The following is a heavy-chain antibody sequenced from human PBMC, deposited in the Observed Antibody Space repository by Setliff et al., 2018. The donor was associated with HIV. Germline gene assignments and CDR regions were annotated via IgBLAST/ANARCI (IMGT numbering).Heavy chain of an antibody. Sequence: PSETLSLTCAVSSYSISSGYYWGWIRQPPGKGLEWIGNIYHSGSTYYNPSLKSRVTRSVDTSKNQFSLKLSSVTAADTAVYYCARVQVSGTYPIDYWGQGTLVTVSS. D-gene: IGHD1-7*01. J-gene: IGHJ4*02. CDR1: SYSISSGYY. CDR3: ARVQVSGTYPIDY. CDR2: IYHSGST. V-gene: IGHV4-38-2*01.